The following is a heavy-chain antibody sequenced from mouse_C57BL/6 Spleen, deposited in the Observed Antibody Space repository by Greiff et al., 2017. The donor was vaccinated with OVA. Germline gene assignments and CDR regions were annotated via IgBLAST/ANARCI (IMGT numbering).Heavy chain of an antibody. CDR1: GYTFTSYW. J-gene: IGHJ2*01. Sequence: QVQLQQPGAELVKPGASVKLSCKASGYTFTSYWMHWVKQRPGQGLEWIGMIHPNSGSTNYNEKFKSKATLTVDKSSSTAYMQLSSLTSEDSAVYYCARGGRGDLYFDDWGQGTTLTVSS. CDR3: ARGGRGDLYFDD. V-gene: IGHV1-64*01. CDR2: IHPNSGST. D-gene: IGHD2-13*01.